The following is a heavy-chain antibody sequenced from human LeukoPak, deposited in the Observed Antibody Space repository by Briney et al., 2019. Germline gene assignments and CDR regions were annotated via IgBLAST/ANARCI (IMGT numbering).Heavy chain of an antibody. J-gene: IGHJ3*02. CDR1: GYTLTELS. V-gene: IGHV1-24*01. CDR2: FDPEDGET. Sequence: ASVKVSCKVSGYTLTELSMHWVRQAPGKGLEWMGGFDPEDGETIYAQKFQGRVTMTEDTSTDTAYMELSSLRSEDTAVYYCARDQGGYYYDSFTGYYHGCCAFDIWGQGTMVTVSS. D-gene: IGHD3-22*01. CDR3: ARDQGGYYYDSFTGYYHGCCAFDI.